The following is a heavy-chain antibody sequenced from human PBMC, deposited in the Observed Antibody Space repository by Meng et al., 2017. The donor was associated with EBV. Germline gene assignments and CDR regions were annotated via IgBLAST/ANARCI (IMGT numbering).Heavy chain of an antibody. CDR2: IIANTGNT. CDR3: ASYLDCFDY. CDR1: GYTSTSDG. Sequence: RLVQAGSALKSPWALVMGSCKASGYTSTSDGISWVRQARGQELGWMGCIIANTGNTNYAKKLQGRLTMTTNTSTSTAYMELRSLRSGDTAFYYFASYLDCFDYWGQGTLVTVSS. D-gene: IGHD2-21*01. J-gene: IGHJ4*02. V-gene: IGHV1-18*01.